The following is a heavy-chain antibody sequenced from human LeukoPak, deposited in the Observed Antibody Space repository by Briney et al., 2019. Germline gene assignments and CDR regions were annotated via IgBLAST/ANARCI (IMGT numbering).Heavy chain of an antibody. CDR3: ATKNIVGATFYFDY. J-gene: IGHJ4*02. CDR2: FDPEDGET. V-gene: IGHV1-24*01. D-gene: IGHD1-26*01. Sequence: ASVKVSCKVSGYTLTELSMHWVRQAPGKGLEWMGGFDPEDGETIYAQEFQGRVTMTEDTSTDTAYMELSSLRSEDTAVYYCATKNIVGATFYFDYWGQGTLVTVSS. CDR1: GYTLTELS.